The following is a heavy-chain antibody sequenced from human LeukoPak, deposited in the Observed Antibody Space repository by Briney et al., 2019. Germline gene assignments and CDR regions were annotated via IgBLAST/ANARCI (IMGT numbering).Heavy chain of an antibody. CDR2: ISSSSSYI. V-gene: IGHV3-21*01. Sequence: GGSLRLSCAASGFTFSSYSMNWVRQAPGKGLEWVSSISSSSSYIYYADSVKGRFTISRDNAKNSLYLQMNSLRAEDTAVYYCARDRSHQRRFHSSREENWFDPWGQGTLVTVSS. CDR1: GFTFSSYS. CDR3: ARDRSHQRRFHSSREENWFDP. J-gene: IGHJ5*02. D-gene: IGHD6-13*01.